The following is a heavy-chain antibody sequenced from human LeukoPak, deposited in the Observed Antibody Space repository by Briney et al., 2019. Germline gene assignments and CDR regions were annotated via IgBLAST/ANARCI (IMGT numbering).Heavy chain of an antibody. Sequence: ASVKVSCKASGYTFTSYYMHWVRQAPGQGLEWMGIINPSGGSTSYAQKFQGRVTMTRDTSTSTVYMELSSLRSEDTAVYYCARDLKEGGFLEWLLSPSYYYGMDVWGQGTTVTVSS. J-gene: IGHJ6*02. D-gene: IGHD3-3*01. CDR1: GYTFTSYY. CDR3: ARDLKEGGFLEWLLSPSYYYGMDV. CDR2: INPSGGST. V-gene: IGHV1-46*01.